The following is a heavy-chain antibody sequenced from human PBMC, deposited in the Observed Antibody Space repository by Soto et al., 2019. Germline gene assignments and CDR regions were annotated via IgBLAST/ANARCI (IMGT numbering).Heavy chain of an antibody. Sequence: EVQLLESGGGLVQPGGSLRLSCAASGFAFRSYAMSWVRQAPRKGLEWVSGIGGRGIATFYPNSVKGRFTISRDNSRNTLHLQINDLRADDTALYYCARDPVEAGDGPFDLWGQGTLVIVSS. J-gene: IGHJ4*02. CDR1: GFAFRSYA. CDR3: ARDPVEAGDGPFDL. D-gene: IGHD6-13*01. CDR2: IGGRGIAT. V-gene: IGHV3-23*01.